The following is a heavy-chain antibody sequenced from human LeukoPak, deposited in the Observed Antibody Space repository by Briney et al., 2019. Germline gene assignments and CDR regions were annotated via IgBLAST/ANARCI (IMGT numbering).Heavy chain of an antibody. CDR1: GYTFTSYD. CDR3: ARGLNMVRGPPMGY. Sequence: ASVKVSCKASGYTFTSYDINWVRQATGQGLEWMGWMNPNSGNTGDAQKFQGRVTMTRNTSIRTAYMELSSLRSEDTAVYYCARGLNMVRGPPMGYWGQGTLVTVSS. V-gene: IGHV1-8*01. CDR2: MNPNSGNT. D-gene: IGHD3-10*01. J-gene: IGHJ4*02.